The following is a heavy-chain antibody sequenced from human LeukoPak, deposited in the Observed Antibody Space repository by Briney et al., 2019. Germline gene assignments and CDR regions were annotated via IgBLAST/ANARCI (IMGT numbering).Heavy chain of an antibody. Sequence: PGGSLRLSCAASGFTFSNAWMSWVRQAPGKGLEWVGRIKSKTDGGTTDYAAPVKGRFTISRDDSKNTLYLQMNSLKTEDTAVYYCTTDRPEDTAMVVYYYGMDVWGQGTTVTVSS. D-gene: IGHD5-18*01. V-gene: IGHV3-15*01. J-gene: IGHJ6*02. CDR1: GFTFSNAW. CDR3: TTDRPEDTAMVVYYYGMDV. CDR2: IKSKTDGGTT.